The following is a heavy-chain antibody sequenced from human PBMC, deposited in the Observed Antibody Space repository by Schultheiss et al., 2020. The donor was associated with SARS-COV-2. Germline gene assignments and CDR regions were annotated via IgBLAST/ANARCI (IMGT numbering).Heavy chain of an antibody. D-gene: IGHD5-18*01. CDR1: GGSFSGYY. CDR2: INHSGST. Sequence: SETLSLTCAVYGGSFSGYYWSWIRQPPGKGLEWIGEINHSGSTNYNPSLKSRVTISVDTSKNQFSLKLSSVTAADTAVYYCARGNGYGGYYYGMDVWGQGTTVTVSS. CDR3: ARGNGYGGYYYGMDV. V-gene: IGHV4-34*01. J-gene: IGHJ6*02.